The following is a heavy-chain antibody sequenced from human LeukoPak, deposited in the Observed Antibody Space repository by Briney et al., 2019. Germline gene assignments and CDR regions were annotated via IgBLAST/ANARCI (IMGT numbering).Heavy chain of an antibody. V-gene: IGHV3-30*18. D-gene: IGHD5-18*01. CDR2: ISYDGSNK. CDR3: AKADTARFSDY. Sequence: PGGSLRLSCAASGFTFSSYGMHWVRQAPGKGLEWVAVISYDGSNKYYADSVKGRFTISRDNSKNTLYLQMNSLRAEDTAVYYCAKADTARFSDYWGQGTLVTVSS. CDR1: GFTFSSYG. J-gene: IGHJ4*02.